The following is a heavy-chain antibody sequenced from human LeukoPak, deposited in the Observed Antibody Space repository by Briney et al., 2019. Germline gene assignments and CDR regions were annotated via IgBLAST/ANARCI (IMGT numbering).Heavy chain of an antibody. D-gene: IGHD3-10*01. CDR2: IRSDGSDT. Sequence: PGGSLRLSCAASGFTFSDTWMHWVRQVPGEGLVWVSRIRSDGSDTRYAESVKGRFTISRDNAKNSVSLQMNSLRAEDTAVYYCASGSYGSGFYYFYYMDVWGKGTTVTVSS. CDR3: ASGSYGSGFYYFYYMDV. CDR1: GFTFSDTW. J-gene: IGHJ6*03. V-gene: IGHV3-74*01.